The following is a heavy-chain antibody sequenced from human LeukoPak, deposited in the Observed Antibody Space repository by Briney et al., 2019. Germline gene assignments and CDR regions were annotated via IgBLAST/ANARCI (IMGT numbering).Heavy chain of an antibody. CDR2: VKSDGTTI. V-gene: IGHV3-74*01. CDR1: GFTVSSND. CDR3: AREVTGPWDYYYGMDV. D-gene: IGHD2-21*02. J-gene: IGHJ6*02. Sequence: GGSLRLSCAASGFTVSSNDMSWVRQAPGKGLVWVSRVKSDGTTITYADSVKGRFTISRDNAKNTLYLQMDSLRGEDTAVYFCAREVTGPWDYYYGMDVWGQGTTVTVSS.